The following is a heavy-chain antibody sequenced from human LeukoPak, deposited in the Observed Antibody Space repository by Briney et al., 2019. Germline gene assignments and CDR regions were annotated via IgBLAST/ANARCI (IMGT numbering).Heavy chain of an antibody. CDR2: IYYSGST. Sequence: SETLSLTCTVSGGSISSSSYYWGWIGQPPGKGLEWIGSIYYSGSTYYNPSLKSRVTISVDTSKNQFSLKLSSVTAADTAVYYCARHRPRCSGGSCYRWFDPWGQGTLVTVSS. V-gene: IGHV4-39*01. CDR3: ARHRPRCSGGSCYRWFDP. CDR1: GGSISSSSYY. J-gene: IGHJ5*02. D-gene: IGHD2-15*01.